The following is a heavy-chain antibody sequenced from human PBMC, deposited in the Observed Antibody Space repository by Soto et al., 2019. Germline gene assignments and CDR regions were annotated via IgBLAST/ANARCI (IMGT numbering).Heavy chain of an antibody. D-gene: IGHD3-10*01. CDR2: IDWDDDK. V-gene: IGHV2-70*01. CDR3: ARIPHSVYYYYGMDV. J-gene: IGHJ6*02. Sequence: SGRTLVKPTQTLTLTCTFSGFSLSTSGMCVSWIRQPPGKALEWLALIDWDDDKYYSTALKTRLTISKDTSKNQVVLTMTNMDPVDIATYYCARIPHSVYYYYGMDVWGQGTTVTVSS. CDR1: GFSLSTSGMC.